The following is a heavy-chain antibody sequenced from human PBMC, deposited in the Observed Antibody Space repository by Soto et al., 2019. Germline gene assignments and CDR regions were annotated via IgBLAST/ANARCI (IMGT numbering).Heavy chain of an antibody. Sequence: PGGSLRLSCAASGFTFSSYAMSWVRQAPGKGLEWVSAISGSGGSTYYADSVKGRFTISRDNSKNTLYLQMNSLRAEDTAVYYCAKDLLYGSGSRIDYWGQGTLVTVSS. V-gene: IGHV3-23*01. CDR3: AKDLLYGSGSRIDY. D-gene: IGHD3-10*01. J-gene: IGHJ4*02. CDR2: ISGSGGST. CDR1: GFTFSSYA.